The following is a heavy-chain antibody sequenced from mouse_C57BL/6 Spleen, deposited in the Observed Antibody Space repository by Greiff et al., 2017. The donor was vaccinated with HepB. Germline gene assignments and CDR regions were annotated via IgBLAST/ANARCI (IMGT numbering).Heavy chain of an antibody. Sequence: VHVKQSGTVLARPGASVKMSCKTSGYTFTSYWMHWVKQRPGQGLEWIGAIYPGNSDTSYNQKFKGKAKLTAVTSASTAYMELSSLTNEDSAVYYCTDYDYDGGYFDVWGTGTTVTVSS. J-gene: IGHJ1*03. V-gene: IGHV1-5*01. D-gene: IGHD2-4*01. CDR1: GYTFTSYW. CDR3: TDYDYDGGYFDV. CDR2: IYPGNSDT.